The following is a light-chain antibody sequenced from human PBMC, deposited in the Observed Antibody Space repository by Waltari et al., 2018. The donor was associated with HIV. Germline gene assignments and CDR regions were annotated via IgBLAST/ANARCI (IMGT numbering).Light chain of an antibody. Sequence: QTVVTQEPSFSVSPGGPVTLTCCFSFCSVSSTYYPNSSRHTSGHAPRTLFYGTNSRSSGVPDRFSASIVGNKAALTITGAQADDESDYYCVLYMGNGNWVFGGGTKLTVL. CDR2: GTN. J-gene: IGLJ3*02. CDR3: VLYMGNGNWV. V-gene: IGLV8-61*01. CDR1: FCSVSSTYY.